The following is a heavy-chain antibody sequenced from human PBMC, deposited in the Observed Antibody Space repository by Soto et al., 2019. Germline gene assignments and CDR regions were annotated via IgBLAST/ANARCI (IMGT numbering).Heavy chain of an antibody. D-gene: IGHD6-6*01. CDR1: GFTFSSYA. CDR2: ISGSGGST. CDR3: AKDRPRIEALPGYFDY. Sequence: EVQLLESGGGLVQPGGALRLSCAASGFTFSSYAMSWVRQAPGQGLEWVSAISGSGGSTYYADSVKGRFTISRDNSKTTLYLQMNSLRAEDKAVYYCAKDRPRIEALPGYFDYWGQGTLVTVSS. J-gene: IGHJ4*02. V-gene: IGHV3-23*01.